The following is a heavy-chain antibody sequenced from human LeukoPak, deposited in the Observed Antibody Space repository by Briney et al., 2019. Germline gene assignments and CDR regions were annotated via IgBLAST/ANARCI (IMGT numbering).Heavy chain of an antibody. CDR2: IYSGGST. D-gene: IGHD6-19*01. CDR1: GFTVSNNY. V-gene: IGHV3-66*01. J-gene: IGHJ4*02. Sequence: GGSLRLSCAASGFTVSNNYMIWVRQAPGKGLEWVSVIYSGGSTYYPDSVEGRFTISRDNSKNTLFLQMNSLRAEDAAVYYCARGKVYSTGWYYFDYWGQGTLVTVSS. CDR3: ARGKVYSTGWYYFDY.